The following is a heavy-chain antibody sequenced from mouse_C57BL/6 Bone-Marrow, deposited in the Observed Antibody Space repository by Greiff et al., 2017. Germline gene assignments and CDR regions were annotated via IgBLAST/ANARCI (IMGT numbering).Heavy chain of an antibody. CDR2: IYPGDGDT. D-gene: IGHD1-3*01. CDR3: ARSPLVKGAMDY. V-gene: IGHV1-80*01. CDR1: GYAFSSYW. J-gene: IGHJ4*01. Sequence: VKLMESGAELVKPGASVKISCKASGYAFSSYWMNWVKQRPGKGLEWIGQIYPGDGDTNYNGKFKGKATLTADKSSSPAYMQLSSLTSEDSAVYFCARSPLVKGAMDYWGQGTSVTVAS.